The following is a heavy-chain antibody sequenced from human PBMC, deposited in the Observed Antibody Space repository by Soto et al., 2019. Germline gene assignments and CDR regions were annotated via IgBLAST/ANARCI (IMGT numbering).Heavy chain of an antibody. J-gene: IGHJ4*02. Sequence: SGPTLVNPTQTLTLTCTFSGFSITTRAMCVSWIRQPPGKALEWLALIDWADDKYYSTSLKTRLTITKDTSKNQVVLTITNMDPLDTATYYCAHTSYYDSSGYLIPVVFDYWGQGTLVTVSS. CDR3: AHTSYYDSSGYLIPVVFDY. CDR2: IDWADDK. D-gene: IGHD3-22*01. CDR1: GFSITTRAMC. V-gene: IGHV2-70*12.